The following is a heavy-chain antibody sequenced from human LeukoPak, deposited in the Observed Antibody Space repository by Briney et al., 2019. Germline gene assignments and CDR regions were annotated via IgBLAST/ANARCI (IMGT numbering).Heavy chain of an antibody. V-gene: IGHV3-21*01. Sequence: GGSLRLSCAASGFTFSNYNMNWVRQAPGKGLEWVSCISTRSTYIYYADSVKGRFTISRDNAKNSLYLQMNSLRADDTAVYYCARDLHYYVAMDVWGQGTTVTVSS. CDR3: ARDLHYYVAMDV. CDR1: GFTFSNYN. D-gene: IGHD3-10*02. CDR2: ISTRSTYI. J-gene: IGHJ6*02.